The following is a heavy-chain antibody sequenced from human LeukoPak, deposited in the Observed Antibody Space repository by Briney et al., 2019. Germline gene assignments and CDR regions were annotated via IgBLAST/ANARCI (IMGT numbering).Heavy chain of an antibody. J-gene: IGHJ4*02. CDR2: IGSTDT. V-gene: IGHV3-23*01. D-gene: IGHD1-26*01. CDR3: ARDATPRNSLWECFPY. Sequence: GGSLRLSCVASGFNFEIHGMTWVRQAPGKGLEWVATIGSTDTYYADSVKGRFTVSRDNSQNTLYLQLDSLRGDDTAVYYCARDATPRNSLWECFPYWGQGTLVTVSS. CDR1: GFNFEIHG.